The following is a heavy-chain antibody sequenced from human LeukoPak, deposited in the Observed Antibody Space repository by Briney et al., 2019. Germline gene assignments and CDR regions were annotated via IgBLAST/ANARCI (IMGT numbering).Heavy chain of an antibody. Sequence: GSLRLSCAASGFTFSNYSMNWVRQAPGKGLEWVSYVIRSSSTIYYADSVKGRFTISRDNAKNSLYLQMNSLRAEDTAVYYCARELNGAFDPWGQGTLVTVSS. J-gene: IGHJ5*02. CDR2: VIRSSSTI. CDR3: ARELNGAFDP. D-gene: IGHD1-1*01. CDR1: GFTFSNYS. V-gene: IGHV3-48*01.